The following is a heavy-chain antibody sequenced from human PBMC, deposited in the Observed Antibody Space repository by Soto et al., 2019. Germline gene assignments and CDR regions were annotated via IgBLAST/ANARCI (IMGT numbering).Heavy chain of an antibody. CDR2: IYHSGST. V-gene: IGHV4-30-2*01. CDR1: GGSISSGGYS. D-gene: IGHD3-22*01. CDR3: ARGGGGYYYDSSGYYSVGWLPYYYYGMDV. J-gene: IGHJ6*04. Sequence: TSETLSLTCAVSGGSISSGGYSWSWIRQPPGKGLEWIGYIYHSGSTYYNPSLKSRVTISVDRSKNQFSLKLSSVTAADTAVYYWARGGGGYYYDSSGYYSVGWLPYYYYGMDVWGKGTTVTVSS.